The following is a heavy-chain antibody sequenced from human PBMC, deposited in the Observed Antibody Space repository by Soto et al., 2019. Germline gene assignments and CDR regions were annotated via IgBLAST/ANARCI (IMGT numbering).Heavy chain of an antibody. CDR3: ASGSLFCGYGDLDY. CDR1: GGTFSNYA. J-gene: IGHJ4*02. D-gene: IGHD5-12*01. CDR2: IIPMVNTA. V-gene: IGHV1-69*01. Sequence: QVQLVQSGAEVKTPGSSVKVSCKVSGGTFSNYAISWVRQSPGQGLEWMGGIIPMVNTANYAQKFQDRVTITADDSTKLADMGLRSLRSDDTAVCYWASGSLFCGYGDLDYWGQGTLVTVSS.